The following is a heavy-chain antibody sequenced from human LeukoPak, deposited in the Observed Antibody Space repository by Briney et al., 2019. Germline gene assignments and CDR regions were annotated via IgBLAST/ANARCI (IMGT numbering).Heavy chain of an antibody. CDR2: MNPNSGNT. CDR3: ARARRKYYYDSSGYYTY. CDR1: GYTFTSYD. D-gene: IGHD3-22*01. V-gene: IGHV1-8*01. J-gene: IGHJ4*02. Sequence: GASVTVSFKASGYTFTSYDINWVRQATGQGLEWMGWMNPNSGNTGYAQKFQGRVTMTRNTSISTAYMELSSLRSEDTAVYYCARARRKYYYDSSGYYTYWGQGTLVTVSS.